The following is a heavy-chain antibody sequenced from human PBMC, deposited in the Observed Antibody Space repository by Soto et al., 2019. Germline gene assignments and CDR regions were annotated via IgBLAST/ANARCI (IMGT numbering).Heavy chain of an antibody. CDR1: GFTFSNAW. CDR2: IKSKTDGGTT. V-gene: IGHV3-15*07. CDR3: TTDTMIAVAGIFDY. J-gene: IGHJ4*02. Sequence: GGSLRLSCAASGFTFSNAWMNWVRQAPGKGLEWVGRIKSKTDGGTTDYAAPVKGRFTISRDDSKNTLYLQMNSLKTEDTAVYYCTTDTMIAVAGIFDYWGQGTLVTVSS. D-gene: IGHD6-19*01.